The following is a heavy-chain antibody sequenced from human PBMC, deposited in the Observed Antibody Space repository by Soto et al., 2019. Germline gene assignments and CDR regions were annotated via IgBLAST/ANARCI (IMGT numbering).Heavy chain of an antibody. CDR2: ISGSGGNT. CDR1: GFSFSSYA. CDR3: ASDYYGMDV. V-gene: IGHV3-23*01. Sequence: GGSLRLSCAAFGFSFSSYAMSWVRQAPGKGLEWVSAISGSGGNTYADSVKGRFTISSDNSKNTLFLHLNSLRAEDTAVYYCASDYYGMDVWGQGTTVTVSS. J-gene: IGHJ6*02.